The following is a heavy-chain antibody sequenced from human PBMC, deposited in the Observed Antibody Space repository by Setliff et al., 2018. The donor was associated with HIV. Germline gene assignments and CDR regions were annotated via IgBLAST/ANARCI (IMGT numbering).Heavy chain of an antibody. D-gene: IGHD3-22*01. V-gene: IGHV1-2*02. CDR2: INCNSGGT. CDR1: GYTFTGSF. J-gene: IGHJ4*02. Sequence: GASVKVSCKSSGYTFTGSFMHWVRQAPGQGLEWMGWINCNSGGTYYAQNFQGRVTMTRDTSINTAYMELRSLRSDDTAVYYCVRSPGSFISTDSTEAGDYWGQGTLVTVSS. CDR3: VRSPGSFISTDSTEAGDY.